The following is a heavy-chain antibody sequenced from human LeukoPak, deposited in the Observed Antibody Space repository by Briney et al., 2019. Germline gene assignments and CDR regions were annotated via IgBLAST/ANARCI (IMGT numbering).Heavy chain of an antibody. J-gene: IGHJ4*02. CDR1: GFTFSTYN. V-gene: IGHV3-48*04. CDR3: ARARIAAPLLDY. D-gene: IGHD6-13*01. CDR2: MSSSSNTR. Sequence: GGSLRLSCAVSGFTFSTYNMNWVRQAPGKGLEWVSYMSSSSNTRYYADSVKGRFTISRDNAKNSLYLQMNNLRVEDTAIYFCARARIAAPLLDYWGQGALVTVSS.